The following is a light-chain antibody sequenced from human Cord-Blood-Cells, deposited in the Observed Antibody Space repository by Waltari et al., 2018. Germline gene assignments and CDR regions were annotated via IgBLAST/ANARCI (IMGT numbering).Light chain of an antibody. CDR3: NARDSSGNHYV. CDR1: SLRSSY. V-gene: IGLV3-19*01. CDR2: GKN. Sequence: SSQLTQDPAVSVALGQTVRITCPGDSLRSSYASWYQQKPGQAPVRVIYGKNNRPSGIPDRFSGSSSGNTASLTITGAQAEDEADYYCNARDSSGNHYVFGTGTKVTVL. J-gene: IGLJ1*01.